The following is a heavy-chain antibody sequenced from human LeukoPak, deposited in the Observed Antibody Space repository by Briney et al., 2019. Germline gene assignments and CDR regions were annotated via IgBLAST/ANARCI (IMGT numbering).Heavy chain of an antibody. J-gene: IGHJ6*02. D-gene: IGHD1-26*01. CDR3: AKSGGSYYPYYYGMDV. V-gene: IGHV3-30*18. CDR1: GFTFSSYG. Sequence: PGRSLRLSCAASGFTFSSYGMHWVRQAPGKGLEWVAVISYDGSNKYYADSVKGRFTISRDNSKNTLYLQMNSLRAEDTAVYYRAKSGGSYYPYYYGMDVWGQGTTVTVSS. CDR2: ISYDGSNK.